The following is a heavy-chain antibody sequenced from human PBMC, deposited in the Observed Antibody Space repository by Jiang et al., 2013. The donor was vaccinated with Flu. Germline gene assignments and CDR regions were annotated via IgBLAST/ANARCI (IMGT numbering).Heavy chain of an antibody. CDR3: ARDTREYYYDSSGKGLD. D-gene: IGHD3-22*01. CDR1: GGSISSYY. CDR2: IYYSGST. J-gene: IGHJ4*02. V-gene: IGHV4-59*01. Sequence: PGLVKPSETLSLTCTVSGGSISSYYWSWIRQPPGKGLEWIGYIYYSGSTNYNPSLKSRVTISVDTSKNQFSLKLSSVTAADTAVYYCARDTREYYYDSSGKGLDWGQGTLVTVSS.